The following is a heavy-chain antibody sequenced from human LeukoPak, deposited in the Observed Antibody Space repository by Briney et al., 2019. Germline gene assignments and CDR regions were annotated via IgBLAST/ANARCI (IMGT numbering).Heavy chain of an antibody. CDR2: ISPSGGST. CDR3: ARASPYCSGGRCYSEYYFDY. J-gene: IGHJ4*02. CDR1: GYTFTSYY. D-gene: IGHD2-15*01. Sequence: ASVKVSCKASGYTFTSYYMHWVRQAPGQGLEWMGIISPSGGSTSYAQKFQGRVTMTRDTSTSTVYMELSSLRSEDTALYHCARASPYCSGGRCYSEYYFDYWGQGTLVTVSS. V-gene: IGHV1-46*01.